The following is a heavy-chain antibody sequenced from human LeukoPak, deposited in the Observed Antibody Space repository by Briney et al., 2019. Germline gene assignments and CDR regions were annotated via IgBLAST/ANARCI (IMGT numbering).Heavy chain of an antibody. CDR2: IKQDGSEK. V-gene: IGHV3-7*01. CDR1: GFTFSSYW. Sequence: GGSLRLSCAASGFTFSSYWMIWVRQAPGKGLEWVANIKQDGSEKYYVDSVKGRFTIPRDNAKNSQYLQMNSLRAEDTAVYYCARVGHYYFDYWGQGTLVTVSS. J-gene: IGHJ4*02. CDR3: ARVGHYYFDY.